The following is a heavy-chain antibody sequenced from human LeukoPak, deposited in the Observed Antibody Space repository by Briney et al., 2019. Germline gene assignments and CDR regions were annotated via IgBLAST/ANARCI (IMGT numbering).Heavy chain of an antibody. CDR1: GFTFSSYE. J-gene: IGHJ3*02. D-gene: IGHD3-10*01. V-gene: IGHV3-48*03. CDR3: ARARERLRGAFEI. Sequence: GGSLTLSCAASGFTFSSYEMNWVRQAPRKGLEGVSYISSSDSTIYYADPVKGRFTISRDNAKNSLYLQLNRLRAEDTVVDYCARARERLRGAFEIWGEREMVTVSS. CDR2: ISSSDSTI.